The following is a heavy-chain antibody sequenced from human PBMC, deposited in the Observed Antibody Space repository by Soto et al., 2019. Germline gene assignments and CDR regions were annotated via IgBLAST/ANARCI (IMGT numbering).Heavy chain of an antibody. CDR1: GGSISSGDYY. V-gene: IGHV4-30-4*01. D-gene: IGHD2-2*01. CDR3: ASVVRFCSSPSGPGRNWFDP. Sequence: QVQLQESGPGLVKPSQTLSLTCSVSGGSISSGDYYWSWIRQPPGNGREWIGDMFYTRTTYYNPSLKSRITISMDTSKNQFSLRLTSVTAADTAEYHCASVVRFCSSPSGPGRNWFDPWGQGIRVTVSS. J-gene: IGHJ5*02. CDR2: MFYTRTT.